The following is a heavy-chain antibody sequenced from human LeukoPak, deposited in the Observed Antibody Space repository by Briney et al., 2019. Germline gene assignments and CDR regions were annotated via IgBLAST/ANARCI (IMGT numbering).Heavy chain of an antibody. Sequence: PSETLSLTCTVSGGSITRSGFFWGWIRQPPGKGLEWLGTVSYAGSTYFNPSLKSRVTISVDTSKNQFSLKLTSVTAADTAMYYCARHRGGAEWVNYFDPWGQGTLVTVSS. D-gene: IGHD5-24*01. V-gene: IGHV4-39*01. CDR1: GGSITRSGFF. CDR2: VSYAGST. CDR3: ARHRGGAEWVNYFDP. J-gene: IGHJ5*02.